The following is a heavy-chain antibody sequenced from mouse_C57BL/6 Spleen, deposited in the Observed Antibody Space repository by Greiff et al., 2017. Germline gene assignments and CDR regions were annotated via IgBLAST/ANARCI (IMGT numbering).Heavy chain of an antibody. Sequence: EVQVVESGGGLVQPKGSLKLSCAASGFSFNTYAMNWVRQAPGKGLEWVARIRSKSNNYATYYADSVKDRFTISRDDAKSMLYLQMNTVKTEDTAMYYCVRGGHYYSSYDAMDYWGQGTSVTVSS. V-gene: IGHV10-1*01. J-gene: IGHJ4*01. CDR1: GFSFNTYA. CDR2: IRSKSNNYAT. CDR3: VRGGHYYSSYDAMDY. D-gene: IGHD2-5*01.